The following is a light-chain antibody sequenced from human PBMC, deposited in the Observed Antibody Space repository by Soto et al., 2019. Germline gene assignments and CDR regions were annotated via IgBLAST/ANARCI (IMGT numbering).Light chain of an antibody. CDR3: SSYTSSSTLL. Sequence: QSLLTQPASVSGSPGQSITFSCTGTSNDIGGYNYVSWYQQHPGKAPKLMIFDVSNRPSGVSYRFSGSKSGNTASLTISGLQAEDEADYYCSSYTSSSTLLFGGGTKLTVL. V-gene: IGLV2-14*01. J-gene: IGLJ2*01. CDR1: SNDIGGYNY. CDR2: DVS.